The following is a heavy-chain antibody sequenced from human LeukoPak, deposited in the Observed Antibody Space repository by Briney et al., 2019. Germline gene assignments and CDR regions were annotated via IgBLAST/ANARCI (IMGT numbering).Heavy chain of an antibody. CDR1: GGSISSYY. Sequence: KASETLSLTCTVSGGSISSYYWSWIRQPPGKGLEWIGYIYYSGSTNYNPSLKSRVTISVGTSKNQFSLKLSSVTAADTAVYYCARTSLTQYYYGMDVWGQGTTVTVSS. V-gene: IGHV4-59*01. J-gene: IGHJ6*02. D-gene: IGHD3-9*01. CDR3: ARTSLTQYYYGMDV. CDR2: IYYSGST.